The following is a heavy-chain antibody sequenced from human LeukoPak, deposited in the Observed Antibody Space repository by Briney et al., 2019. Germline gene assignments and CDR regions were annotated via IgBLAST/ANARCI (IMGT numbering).Heavy chain of an antibody. D-gene: IGHD6-13*01. CDR1: GYTRTELS. V-gene: IGHV1-24*01. CDR3: ARGRGSSWYAPERDDAFDI. CDR2: FDPEDGET. J-gene: IGHJ3*02. Sequence: GASVKVSCKVAGYTRTELSMHWGRQAPGKGLEWMGGFDPEDGETIYAQTFPGRVPMTEDTSTDTAYMELSRLRSDDTAVHYCARGRGSSWYAPERDDAFDIWGKGTMVTVSS.